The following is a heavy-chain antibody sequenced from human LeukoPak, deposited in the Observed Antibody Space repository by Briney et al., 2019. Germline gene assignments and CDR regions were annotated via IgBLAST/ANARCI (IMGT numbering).Heavy chain of an antibody. Sequence: ASVKVSCKASGYTFTNYGISWVRQAPGQGLEWMGWISAYNGDTSYSQKLQGRVTMTTDTSTSAAYMELSSLRSEDTAVYYCARVEGSGSFDYWGQGTLVTVSP. CDR2: ISAYNGDT. J-gene: IGHJ4*02. CDR3: ARVEGSGSFDY. CDR1: GYTFTNYG. D-gene: IGHD3-10*01. V-gene: IGHV1-18*01.